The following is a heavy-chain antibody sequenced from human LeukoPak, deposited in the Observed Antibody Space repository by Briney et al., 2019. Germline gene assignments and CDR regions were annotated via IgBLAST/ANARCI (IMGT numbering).Heavy chain of an antibody. CDR2: IYYSGTT. V-gene: IGHV4-39*01. CDR1: GGSFSSSSYY. Sequence: SETLSLTCTVSGGSFSSSSYYWGWIRQPPGKGLEWIGSIYYSGTTYYNPSLKSRVTISVDTSKNQFSLKLSSVTAADTAVYYCARQRGYCSGGSCYRSYWYFDLWGRGTLVTVSS. CDR3: ARQRGYCSGGSCYRSYWYFDL. J-gene: IGHJ2*01. D-gene: IGHD2-15*01.